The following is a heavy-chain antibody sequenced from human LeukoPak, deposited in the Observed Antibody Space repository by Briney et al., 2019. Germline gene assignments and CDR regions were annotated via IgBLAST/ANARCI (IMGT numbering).Heavy chain of an antibody. J-gene: IGHJ4*02. V-gene: IGHV3-9*01. CDR1: GFTFDDYA. D-gene: IGHD6-19*01. Sequence: PGGSLRLSCAASGFTFDDYAMHWVRQAPGKGLEWVSGISWNSGSIGYADSVKGRFTISRDNAKNSLYLQMNSLRAEDTALYYCAKDLRGNGLVPLNFDYWGQGTLVTVSS. CDR3: AKDLRGNGLVPLNFDY. CDR2: ISWNSGSI.